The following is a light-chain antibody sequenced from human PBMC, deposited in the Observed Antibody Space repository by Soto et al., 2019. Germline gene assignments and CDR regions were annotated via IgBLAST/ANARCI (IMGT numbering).Light chain of an antibody. V-gene: IGKV1-5*01. CDR3: QQYGNSPT. Sequence: IQLTQSASSLSASLGDRVTITWRASQSIGDSLAWYQQKPGKAPYLLISDVSSLERGVPSRFSGSGSGTGFTLTISRLEPEDSAVYYCQQYGNSPTFGGGTKVDIK. J-gene: IGKJ4*01. CDR1: QSIGDS. CDR2: DVS.